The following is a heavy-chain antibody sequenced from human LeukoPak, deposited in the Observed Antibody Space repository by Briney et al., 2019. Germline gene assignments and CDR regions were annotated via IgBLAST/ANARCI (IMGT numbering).Heavy chain of an antibody. J-gene: IGHJ5*02. CDR1: GGSISSSSYY. CDR3: ARDDRTYDILT. CDR2: IYYSRST. D-gene: IGHD3-9*01. Sequence: SETLSLTCTVSGGSISSSSYYWGWIRQPPGKGLEWIGSIYYSRSTYYNPSLKSRVTISVDTSKNQFSLKLSSVTAADTAVYYCARDDRTYDILTWGQGTLVTVSS. V-gene: IGHV4-39*07.